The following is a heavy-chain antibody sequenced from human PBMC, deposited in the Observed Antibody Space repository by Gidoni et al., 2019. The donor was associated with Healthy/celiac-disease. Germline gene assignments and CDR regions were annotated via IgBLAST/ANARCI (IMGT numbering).Heavy chain of an antibody. CDR2: IFSNDEK. V-gene: IGHV2-26*01. CDR1: GFSLSNARMG. D-gene: IGHD5-12*01. Sequence: QVTSKESGPVLVKPTETLTRTCPVSGFSLSNARMGVSWLRQPPGKSLEWLAHIFSNDEKSYRTSLKSRLTISKDTSKSQVVLTMTNMDPVDTATYYCALIIRRDGYNIFDYWGQGTLVTVSS. J-gene: IGHJ4*02. CDR3: ALIIRRDGYNIFDY.